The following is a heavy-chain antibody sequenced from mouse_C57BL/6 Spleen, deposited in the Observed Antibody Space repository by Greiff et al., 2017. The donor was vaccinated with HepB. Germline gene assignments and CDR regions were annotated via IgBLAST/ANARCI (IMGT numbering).Heavy chain of an antibody. Sequence: EVKLMESGPELVKPGASVKISCKASGYSFTDYNMNWVKQSNGKSLEWIGVINPNYGTTSYNQKFKGKATLTVDQSSSTAYMQLNSLTSEDSAVYYCARERAYYSNYYFDYWGQGTTLTVSS. D-gene: IGHD2-5*01. V-gene: IGHV1-39*01. J-gene: IGHJ2*01. CDR1: GYSFTDYN. CDR2: INPNYGTT. CDR3: ARERAYYSNYYFDY.